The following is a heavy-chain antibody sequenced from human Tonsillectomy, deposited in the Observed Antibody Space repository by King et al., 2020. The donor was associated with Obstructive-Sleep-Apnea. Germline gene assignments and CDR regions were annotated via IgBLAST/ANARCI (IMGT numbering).Heavy chain of an antibody. J-gene: IGHJ3*02. CDR3: ARFLIVGNLHDAFDM. D-gene: IGHD1-26*01. CDR1: GGSVSTGGYS. V-gene: IGHV4-30-4*07. Sequence: VQLQESGPGLVKPSQTLSLTCAVSGGSVSTGGYSWSWIRQPPGKGLEWIGYIYYSGNTYYNPSLKSRVTISLDTSKNKFSLKLSSVTAADTAVSYCARFLIVGNLHDAFDMWGQGTMVTVSS. CDR2: IYYSGNT.